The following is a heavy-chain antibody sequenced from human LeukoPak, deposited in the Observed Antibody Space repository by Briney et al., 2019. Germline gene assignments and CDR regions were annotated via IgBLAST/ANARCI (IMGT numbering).Heavy chain of an antibody. CDR3: ARGAVAVPYYMDV. J-gene: IGHJ6*03. D-gene: IGHD6-19*01. CDR1: GYTFTSYG. CDR2: INPNSGGT. Sequence: ASVKVSCKASGYTFTSYGISWVRQAPGQGLEWMGWINPNSGGTNYAQKFQGRVTMTRDTSISTAYMELSRLRSDDTAAYYCARGAVAVPYYMDVWGKGTTVTVSS. V-gene: IGHV1-2*02.